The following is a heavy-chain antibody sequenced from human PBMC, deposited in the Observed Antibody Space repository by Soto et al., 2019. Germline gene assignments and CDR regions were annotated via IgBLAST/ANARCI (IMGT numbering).Heavy chain of an antibody. CDR2: VYNSGST. V-gene: IGHV4-59*01. CDR1: GCSMRSNY. J-gene: IGHJ4*02. Sequence: NPSGTLSLTCPVTGCSMRSNYWTWIRQPPGKGLEWIGYVYNSGSTNYNPSLKSRVTISEDTSKSQFSLKVNSMTAADTAVYYCARYRREAVAGYTLENWGQGILVTVSS. D-gene: IGHD6-13*01. CDR3: ARYRREAVAGYTLEN.